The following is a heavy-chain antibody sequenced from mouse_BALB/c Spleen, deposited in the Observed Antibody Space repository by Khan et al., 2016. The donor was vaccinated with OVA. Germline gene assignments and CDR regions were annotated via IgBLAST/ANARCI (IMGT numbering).Heavy chain of an antibody. Sequence: QVQLQQSGAELARPGASVKMSCKASGYTFTSYTIHWIKKRPGQGLEWIGYINPSNDYTNYNQKFKDKATLTTDKSPTTAYLRLSSLTSDDSAVYNCVRDGAYHRNDGWFAYWGQGTLVTVSA. CDR2: INPSNDYT. J-gene: IGHJ3*01. CDR3: VRDGAYHRNDGWFAY. D-gene: IGHD2-14*01. V-gene: IGHV1-4*01. CDR1: GYTFTSYT.